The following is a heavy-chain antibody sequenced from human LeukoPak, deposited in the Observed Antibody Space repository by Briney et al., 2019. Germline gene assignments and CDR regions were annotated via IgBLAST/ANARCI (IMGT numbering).Heavy chain of an antibody. CDR2: VSGSGGST. CDR1: GFTFSSYS. CDR3: ARDSYSSGYLDN. V-gene: IGHV3-23*01. Sequence: GGSLRLSCAASGFTFSSYSMNWVRQAPGKGLEWVSGVSGSGGSTDYADSVKGRFTISRDNSKNTLYLQMNSLRVEDTAVYYCARDSYSSGYLDNWGQGTLVTVSS. J-gene: IGHJ4*02. D-gene: IGHD3-22*01.